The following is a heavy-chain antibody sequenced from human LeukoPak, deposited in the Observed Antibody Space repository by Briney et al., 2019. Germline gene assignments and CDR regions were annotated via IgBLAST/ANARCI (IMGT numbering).Heavy chain of an antibody. D-gene: IGHD1-1*01. CDR1: GFIFSSYE. V-gene: IGHV3-48*03. J-gene: IGHJ6*03. CDR2: ISSSGSAI. Sequence: GGSLRLSCAASGFIFSSYEMNWVRQAPGKGLEWVSYISSSGSAIYYADSVKGRFTISRDNAKNSLYLQMNSLRAEDTAVYYCARYPLYYYYYYMDVWGKGTTVTISS. CDR3: ARYPLYYYYYYMDV.